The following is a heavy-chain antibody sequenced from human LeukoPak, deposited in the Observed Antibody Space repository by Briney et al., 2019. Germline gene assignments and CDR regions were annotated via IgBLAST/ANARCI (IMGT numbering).Heavy chain of an antibody. CDR2: IKQDGSKK. V-gene: IGHV3-7*04. CDR1: GFPFSSYW. Sequence: GGSLRLSCVASGFPFSSYWMTWVRQAPGKGLEWVANIKQDGSKKSYVDSVKGRFTISKDDAKNSLYLQMNSLRAEDTAIYYCTRVGYIDEGIDYWGQGTLVTVSS. J-gene: IGHJ4*02. D-gene: IGHD5-24*01. CDR3: TRVGYIDEGIDY.